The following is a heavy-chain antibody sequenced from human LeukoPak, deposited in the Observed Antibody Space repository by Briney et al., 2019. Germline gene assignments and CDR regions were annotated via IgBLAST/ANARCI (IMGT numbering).Heavy chain of an antibody. CDR3: ARDGSYDAFDI. Sequence: ASVKVSCKGFGFTFNSYAISWVRQAPGQGLQWMGWVSAYSDNTYSAQKFQGRVTMTTDTSTNTAYVELRILRSDDTAVYYCARDGSYDAFDIWGQGTMVTVSS. CDR1: GFTFNSYA. V-gene: IGHV1-18*01. J-gene: IGHJ3*02. CDR2: VSAYSDNT. D-gene: IGHD1-26*01.